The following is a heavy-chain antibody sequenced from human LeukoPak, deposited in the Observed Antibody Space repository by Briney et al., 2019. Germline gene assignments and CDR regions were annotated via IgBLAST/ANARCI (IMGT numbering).Heavy chain of an antibody. Sequence: GGSLRLSCAASGFTFSSYWMSWVRQAPGKGLEWVANVKQDGSENYYVDSVKGRFTISREHAKNSLYLQMQILRAQHTAVYYCARGGSSWYLPPYYFDYWGQGTLVTLPS. V-gene: IGHV3-7*01. D-gene: IGHD6-13*01. CDR3: ARGGSSWYLPPYYFDY. CDR2: VKQDGSEN. J-gene: IGHJ4*02. CDR1: GFTFSSYW.